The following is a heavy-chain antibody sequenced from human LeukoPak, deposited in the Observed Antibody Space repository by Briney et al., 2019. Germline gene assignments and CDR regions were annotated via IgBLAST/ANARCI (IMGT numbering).Heavy chain of an antibody. D-gene: IGHD6-6*01. Sequence: PSETLSLTCTVSGGSIRSYYWSWIRQPPGKGLEWIGYIYYSGSTNYNPSLKSRVTISVDTSKNQFSLKLSSVTAADTAVYYCARELNEDSSSTNPHDAFDIWGQGTMVTVSS. CDR1: GGSIRSYY. CDR2: IYYSGST. V-gene: IGHV4-59*01. CDR3: ARELNEDSSSTNPHDAFDI. J-gene: IGHJ3*02.